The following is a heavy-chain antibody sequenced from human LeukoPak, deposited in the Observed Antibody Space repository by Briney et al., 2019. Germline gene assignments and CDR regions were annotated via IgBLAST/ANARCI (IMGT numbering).Heavy chain of an antibody. CDR2: IYYSGST. V-gene: IGHV4-59*01. Sequence: KPPETLSLTCTVSGGSISSYYWSWIRQPPGKGLEWIGYIYYSGSTNYNPSLKSRVTISVDTSKNQFSLKLSSVTAADTAVYYCARDATRSYYMDVWGKGTTVTVSS. J-gene: IGHJ6*03. CDR3: ARDATRSYYMDV. D-gene: IGHD3-16*02. CDR1: GGSISSYY.